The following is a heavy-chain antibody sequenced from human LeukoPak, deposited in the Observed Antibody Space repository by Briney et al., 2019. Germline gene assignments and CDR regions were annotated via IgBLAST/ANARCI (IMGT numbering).Heavy chain of an antibody. J-gene: IGHJ5*02. D-gene: IGHD2-2*02. V-gene: IGHV3-53*01. CDR3: ARGSPVRYCSSTSCYTWAWFDP. CDR1: GFTFSSYS. Sequence: GGSLRLSCVASGFTFSSYSMNWVRQAPGKGLEWVSVIYSGGSTYYADSVKGRFTISRDNSKNTLYLQMNSLRAEDTAVYYCARGSPVRYCSSTSCYTWAWFDPWGQGTLVTVSS. CDR2: IYSGGST.